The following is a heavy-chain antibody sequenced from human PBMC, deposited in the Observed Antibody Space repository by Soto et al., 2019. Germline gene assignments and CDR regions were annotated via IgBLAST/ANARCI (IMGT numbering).Heavy chain of an antibody. Sequence: GASVKVSCKASGYTFTSYGISWVRQAPGQGLEWMGWISAYNGNTNYAQKLQGRVTMTTDTSTSTAYMELRSLRSDDTAVYYRARGLHLGELSFDHHDPHYNYWGQGTLVTVSS. CDR3: ARGLHLGELSFDHHDPHYNY. V-gene: IGHV1-18*01. CDR1: GYTFTSYG. CDR2: ISAYNGNT. J-gene: IGHJ4*02. D-gene: IGHD3-16*02.